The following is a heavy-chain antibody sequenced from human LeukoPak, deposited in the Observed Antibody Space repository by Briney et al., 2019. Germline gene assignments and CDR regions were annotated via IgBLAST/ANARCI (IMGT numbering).Heavy chain of an antibody. D-gene: IGHD2-2*02. CDR3: AKLVVVVPAAIGGRYFDY. J-gene: IGHJ4*02. V-gene: IGHV3-48*01. CDR1: GFIFSSYT. Sequence: GGSLRLSCAASGFIFSSYTMNWVRQAPGKGLEWVSYISSTSSTIYYGDSVKGRFTISRDNAKNSLYLQINSLRAEDTAVYYCAKLVVVVPAAIGGRYFDYWGQGTLVTVSS. CDR2: ISSTSSTI.